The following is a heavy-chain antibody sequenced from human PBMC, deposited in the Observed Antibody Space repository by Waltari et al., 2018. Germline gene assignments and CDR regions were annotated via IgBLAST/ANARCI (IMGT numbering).Heavy chain of an antibody. V-gene: IGHV1-69*14. Sequence: QVQLVQSGAEVKKPGSSVTVSCKASGGSFASYGISWVRQAPGQGLEGMGVIIPTVGTTNDAQKFQGRVTINADKSTSTAYMHLTSLRSEDAAVYYCAGGYYESSGFSFYYFYHMDVWGKGTTVTVSS. CDR2: IIPTVGTT. CDR3: AGGYYESSGFSFYYFYHMDV. D-gene: IGHD3-22*01. CDR1: GGSFASYG. J-gene: IGHJ6*03.